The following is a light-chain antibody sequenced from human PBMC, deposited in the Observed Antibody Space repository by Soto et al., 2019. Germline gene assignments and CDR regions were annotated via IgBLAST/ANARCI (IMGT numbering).Light chain of an antibody. CDR3: GTWDSSLTTFV. Sequence: QSVLTQPPSVSAAPGQKVTMSCYGSSSNIGKYYVSWHQQLPGTAPKLLIYENDKRPSGIPDRFSGSKSGTSATLGITGLQTGDEADYYCGTWDSSLTTFVFGTGTKLTVL. V-gene: IGLV1-51*02. J-gene: IGLJ1*01. CDR2: END. CDR1: SSNIGKYY.